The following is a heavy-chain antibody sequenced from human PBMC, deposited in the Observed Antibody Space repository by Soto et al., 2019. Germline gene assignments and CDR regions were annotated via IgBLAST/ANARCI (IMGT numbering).Heavy chain of an antibody. CDR1: GGSFSGYY. V-gene: IGHV4-34*01. CDR2: INHSGTI. Sequence: SETLSLTCAVYGGSFSGYYWTWIRQPPGKGLEWIGEINHSGTINFNPSLKSRLTISLDTSKKHFSLKLSSVTDADTAAYYCARADRTLVTSYILDVWGQGTTVTVSS. J-gene: IGHJ6*02. D-gene: IGHD2-21*02. CDR3: ARADRTLVTSYILDV.